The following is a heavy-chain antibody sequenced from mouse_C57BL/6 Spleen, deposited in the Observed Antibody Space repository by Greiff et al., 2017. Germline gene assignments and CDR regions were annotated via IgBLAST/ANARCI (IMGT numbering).Heavy chain of an antibody. V-gene: IGHV1-26*01. J-gene: IGHJ3*01. Sequence: EVQLQHSGPELVKPGASVKISCKASGYTFTDYYMTWVKQSHGQSLEWIGDINPNNGGTSYNQKLKGKATLTVDKSSSTAYMELRSLTSEDSSVYYCARRYDYYEAWFAYWGQGTLVTVSA. CDR1: GYTFTDYY. CDR3: ARRYDYYEAWFAY. D-gene: IGHD1-1*01. CDR2: INPNNGGT.